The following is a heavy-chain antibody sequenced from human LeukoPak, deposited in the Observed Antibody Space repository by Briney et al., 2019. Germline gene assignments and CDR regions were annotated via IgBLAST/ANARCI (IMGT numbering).Heavy chain of an antibody. J-gene: IGHJ6*04. CDR3: AAERDSLPLYRDA. D-gene: IGHD3/OR15-3a*01. V-gene: IGHV4-61*02. CDR1: GVSISSGSYY. CDR2: VYTSGTT. Sequence: PSETLSLTCTVSGVSISSGSYYWSWIRQPAGKGLEWIGRVYTSGTTNYSPSLQSRVPISVDPSKNQFSLKLTSVTVADTAVYYCAAERDSLPLYRDAWGEGTTVTVSS.